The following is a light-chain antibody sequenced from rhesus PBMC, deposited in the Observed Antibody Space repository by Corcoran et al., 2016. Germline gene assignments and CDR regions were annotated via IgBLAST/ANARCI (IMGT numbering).Light chain of an antibody. J-gene: IGKJ4*01. CDR3: QQHDNSPLT. V-gene: IGKV1-69*01. Sequence: DIQMTQSPSSLSASVGDRVTITCRASQGISNWLAWYQQKPGKAPKLLIFRASNLETGVPARCSGNGAGTDFTLIISSLQTEAIATYYVQQHDNSPLTFGGGTKVEIK. CDR2: RAS. CDR1: QGISNW.